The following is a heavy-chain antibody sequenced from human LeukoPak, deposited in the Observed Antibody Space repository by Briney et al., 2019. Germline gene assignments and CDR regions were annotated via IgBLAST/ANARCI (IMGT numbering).Heavy chain of an antibody. V-gene: IGHV3-23*01. CDR3: AKATYSTSPGYYFDY. Sequence: GGSLRLSCAASGFTFSSYAMSWVRQAPGKGLEWVSVISGSGGSTYYADSVKGRFTISRDNSKNTLYLQMNSLRAEDTAFYYCAKATYSTSPGYYFDYWGQGNLVTVSS. CDR1: GFTFSSYA. CDR2: ISGSGGST. D-gene: IGHD2-2*01. J-gene: IGHJ4*02.